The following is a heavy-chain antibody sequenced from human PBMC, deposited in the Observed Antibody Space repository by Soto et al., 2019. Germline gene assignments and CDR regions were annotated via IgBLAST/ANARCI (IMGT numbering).Heavy chain of an antibody. CDR1: GGSISDNW. D-gene: IGHD3-16*01. Sequence: QVQLQESGPGLVKPSGTLSLTCAVSGGSISDNWWSWVRQPPGKGLEWIGEIYQTGTTHYNPSLWSRATISIDKSKNQFSLKLSSVPAADTAVYYWARQIGVPRTRGFDFWGQGTLVTVSP. V-gene: IGHV4-4*02. CDR3: ARQIGVPRTRGFDF. J-gene: IGHJ4*02. CDR2: IYQTGTT.